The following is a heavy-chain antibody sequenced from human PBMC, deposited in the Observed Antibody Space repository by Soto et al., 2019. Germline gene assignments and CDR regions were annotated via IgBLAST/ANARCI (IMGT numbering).Heavy chain of an antibody. CDR1: GFSLSTSGVG. J-gene: IGHJ3*02. D-gene: IGHD6-13*01. CDR2: IYWDDDK. Sequence: QITLKESGPTLVKPTQTLTLTCTFSGFSLSTSGVGVGWIRQPPGKALEWLALIYWDDDKRYSPSLKSRLTITKDTSKNQVVLTITNMDPVDTATYYCAHRPFYLTAAGFYDAFDIWGQGTMVTVSS. V-gene: IGHV2-5*02. CDR3: AHRPFYLTAAGFYDAFDI.